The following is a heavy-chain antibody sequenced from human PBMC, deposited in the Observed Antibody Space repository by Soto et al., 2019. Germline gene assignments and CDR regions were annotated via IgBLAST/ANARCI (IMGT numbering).Heavy chain of an antibody. CDR3: AKGVPGIAVAGTGYFQN. Sequence: GGSLRLSCAASGFTFSSYAMSWVRQAPGKGLEWVSGISGSGDSTYYADSVKGRFTISRDNSKNTLYLQMNSLRAEDTAVYYCAKGVPGIAVAGTGYFQNWGQGTLVTVS. D-gene: IGHD6-19*01. V-gene: IGHV3-23*01. CDR2: ISGSGDST. CDR1: GFTFSSYA. J-gene: IGHJ1*01.